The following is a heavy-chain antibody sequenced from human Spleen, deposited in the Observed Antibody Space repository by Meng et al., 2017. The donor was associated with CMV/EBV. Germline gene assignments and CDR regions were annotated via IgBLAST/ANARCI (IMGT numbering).Heavy chain of an antibody. Sequence: GESLKISCAASGFTFSSYGMHWVRQAPGKGLEWVAFIRYDGSNKYYADSVKGRFTISRDNSKNTLYLQMNSLRAEDTAVYYCAKTGGNPPFSPFHYFDYWGQGTLVTVSS. CDR1: GFTFSSYG. CDR3: AKTGGNPPFSPFHYFDY. V-gene: IGHV3-30*02. J-gene: IGHJ4*02. CDR2: IRYDGSNK. D-gene: IGHD1-14*01.